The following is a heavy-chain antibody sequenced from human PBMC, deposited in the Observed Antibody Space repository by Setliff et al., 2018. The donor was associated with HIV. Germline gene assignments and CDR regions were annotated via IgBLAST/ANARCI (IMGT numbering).Heavy chain of an antibody. CDR2: IWSDGSEK. Sequence: SCKTSGFTFSRYGMHWFRQAPGKGLEWVAVIWSDGSEKYYGDSVKGRFTISRDNSKNTLYVQMNSLRADDTAAYYCARDREESLWFGDLHYMDVWGKGTTVTVSS. CDR3: ARDREESLWFGDLHYMDV. D-gene: IGHD3-10*01. CDR1: GFTFSRYG. V-gene: IGHV3-33*01. J-gene: IGHJ6*03.